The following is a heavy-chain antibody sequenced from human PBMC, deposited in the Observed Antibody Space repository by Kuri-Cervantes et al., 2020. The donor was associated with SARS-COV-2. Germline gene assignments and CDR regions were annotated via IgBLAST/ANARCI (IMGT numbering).Heavy chain of an antibody. CDR3: ARGVWRSYYTGNWFDP. CDR2: ISYDGSNK. V-gene: IGHV3-30*03. J-gene: IGHJ5*02. Sequence: GGSLRLSCAASGFTFSSYGMHWVRQAPGKGLEWVAVISYDGSNKYYADSVKGRFTISRDNSKNTLYLQMNSLGVEDAAVFYCARGVWRSYYTGNWFDPWGQGTLVTVS. D-gene: IGHD3-3*01. CDR1: GFTFSSYG.